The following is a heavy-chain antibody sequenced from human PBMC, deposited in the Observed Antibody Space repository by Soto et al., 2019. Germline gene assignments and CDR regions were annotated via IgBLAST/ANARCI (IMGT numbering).Heavy chain of an antibody. J-gene: IGHJ4*02. Sequence: GSLRLSCAASGFTFSSYAMSWVRQAPGKGLEWVSAISGSGGSTYYADSVKGRFTISRDNSKNTLYLQMNSLRAEDTAVYYCAKEGGQYSSGWYYFDYWGQGTLVTVSS. CDR2: ISGSGGST. CDR3: AKEGGQYSSGWYYFDY. D-gene: IGHD6-19*01. CDR1: GFTFSSYA. V-gene: IGHV3-23*01.